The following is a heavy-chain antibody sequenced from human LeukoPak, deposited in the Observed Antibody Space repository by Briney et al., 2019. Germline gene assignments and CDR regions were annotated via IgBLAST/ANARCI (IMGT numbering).Heavy chain of an antibody. J-gene: IGHJ4*02. CDR2: ISYHGSNK. CDR3: AKDWEVASAGYYFDY. Sequence: GGSLRLSCAASGFTFSNYAMHWVRQAPGKGLEWVAVISYHGSNKYYIDSVKGRFTISRDNSKNTLYLQMNSLRAEDTAVYYCAKDWEVASAGYYFDYWGQGTLVTVSS. D-gene: IGHD6-13*01. V-gene: IGHV3-30*18. CDR1: GFTFSNYA.